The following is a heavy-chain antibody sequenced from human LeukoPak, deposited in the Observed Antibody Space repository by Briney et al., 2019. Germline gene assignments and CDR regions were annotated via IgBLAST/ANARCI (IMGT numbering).Heavy chain of an antibody. CDR2: ISYVGSNK. Sequence: GGSLRLSCAASGFTFEDYAMHWVRQAPGKGLEWVAVISYVGSNKYYADSVKGRFTISRDNCKNTLYLQMNSLRAEDTAVYYCARPLQGYCSSTSCSHYYYYGMDVWGQGTTVTVSS. CDR3: ARPLQGYCSSTSCSHYYYYGMDV. V-gene: IGHV3-30-3*01. D-gene: IGHD2-2*01. CDR1: GFTFEDYA. J-gene: IGHJ6*02.